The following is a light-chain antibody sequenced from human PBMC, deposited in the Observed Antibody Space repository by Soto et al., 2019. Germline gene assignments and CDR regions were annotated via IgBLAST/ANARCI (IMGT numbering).Light chain of an antibody. CDR3: QQYNKWRT. CDR1: ESVSSN. V-gene: IGKV3-15*01. J-gene: IGKJ1*01. Sequence: RVMTQSRATLSVSPGERATLSCRASESVSSNLAWYQQKPGQAPRLLIYGASTRATGIPARISGSGSGTEFTLTISSLQSEDFAVYYCQQYNKWRTFGQGTKVDI. CDR2: GAS.